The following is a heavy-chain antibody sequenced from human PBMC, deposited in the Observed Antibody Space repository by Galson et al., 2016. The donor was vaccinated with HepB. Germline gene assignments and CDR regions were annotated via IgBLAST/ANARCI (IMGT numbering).Heavy chain of an antibody. J-gene: IGHJ5*02. D-gene: IGHD6-25*01. CDR3: ARGQLGQQRNDWFDP. Sequence: SLRLSCAASGFTFSSHNMKWVRQAPEKGLEWVSSISGDSAWIYYADSVKGRFAISRDNTKNSLYLQMDSLRDEDTAFYYWARGQLGQQRNDWFDPWGQGTLVTVSS. CDR2: ISGDSAWI. V-gene: IGHV3-21*01. CDR1: GFTFSSHN.